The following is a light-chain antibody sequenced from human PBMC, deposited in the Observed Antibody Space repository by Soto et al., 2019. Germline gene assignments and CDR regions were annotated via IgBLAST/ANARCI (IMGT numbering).Light chain of an antibody. V-gene: IGKV3-20*01. CDR3: QQYGSSPSWT. CDR1: QSVSSSY. J-gene: IGKJ1*01. CDR2: GAS. Sequence: EIVLTQSPGTLSLSPGERATLPCRASQSVSSSYLAWYQQKPGQAPRLLIYGASSRATGIPDRFSGSGSGRDFTLTISRLEPEDFAMYYCQQYGSSPSWTFGQGTKADIK.